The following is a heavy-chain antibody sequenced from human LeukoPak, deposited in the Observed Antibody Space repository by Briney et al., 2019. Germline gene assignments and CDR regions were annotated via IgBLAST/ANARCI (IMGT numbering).Heavy chain of an antibody. V-gene: IGHV4-4*02. Sequence: PSGTLSLTCAVSRGSISSSNWWSWVRQPPGKGLEWIGEIYHSGSTNYNPSLKSRVTISVDKSKNQFSLKLSSVTAADTAVYYCARDGGGSSGYYYDYFDYWGQGTLVTVSS. J-gene: IGHJ4*02. CDR2: IYHSGST. CDR3: ARDGGGSSGYYYDYFDY. CDR1: RGSISSSNW. D-gene: IGHD3-22*01.